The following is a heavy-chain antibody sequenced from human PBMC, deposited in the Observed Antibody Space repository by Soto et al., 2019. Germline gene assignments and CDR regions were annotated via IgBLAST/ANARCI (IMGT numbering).Heavy chain of an antibody. CDR1: GFTFSRYW. CDR2: INSDGSSR. Sequence: EVQLVESGGGLVQPGGSLRLSCAASGFTFSRYWMHWVRQAPGKGLEWVSRINSDGSSRTDADFVKGRFTVSRDNAKNTLFLQVNSLRAEYTSVYLCARGRDTPGAYDDAMDVWGLGTTVTVS. J-gene: IGHJ6*02. D-gene: IGHD3-10*01. V-gene: IGHV3-74*03. CDR3: ARGRDTPGAYDDAMDV.